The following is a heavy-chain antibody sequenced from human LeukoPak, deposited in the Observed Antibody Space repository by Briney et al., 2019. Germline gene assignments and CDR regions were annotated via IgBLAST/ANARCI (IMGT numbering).Heavy chain of an antibody. J-gene: IGHJ5*02. CDR2: IYYTGST. V-gene: IGHV4-59*01. D-gene: IGHD3-10*01. Sequence: SETLSLTCTVSGGSISTYYWSWVRQPPGKGLEWIGYIYYTGSTDYNPSFKSRVAMSVDTSKNQFSLKLSSVTAADTAVYSCARGSVRGEFDPWGQGTLVTVSS. CDR3: ARGSVRGEFDP. CDR1: GGSISTYY.